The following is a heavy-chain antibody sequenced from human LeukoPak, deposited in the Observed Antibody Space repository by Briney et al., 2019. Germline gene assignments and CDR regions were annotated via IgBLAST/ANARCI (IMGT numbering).Heavy chain of an antibody. CDR2: INHSGST. J-gene: IGHJ2*01. Sequence: SETLSLTCAVYGGSFSGYYWSWIRQPPGKGLEWTGEINHSGSTKYNPSLKSRVTISVDPSKNQFSLKLSSVTAADTAVYYCARETPLRWYFDLWGRGTLVTVSS. CDR3: ARETPLRWYFDL. CDR1: GGSFSGYY. D-gene: IGHD2-15*01. V-gene: IGHV4-34*01.